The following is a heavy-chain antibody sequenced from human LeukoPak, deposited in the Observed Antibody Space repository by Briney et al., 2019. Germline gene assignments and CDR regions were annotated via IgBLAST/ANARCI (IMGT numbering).Heavy chain of an antibody. V-gene: IGHV4-4*02. D-gene: IGHD1-26*01. Sequence: SETLSLTCGVSGGSITSTNWWSWVRQPPGQGLEWIGEISLTGRTNYNPSLIGRVILSLDESRNQLSLTLTSVTAADTAMYYCTRESGPYCPFGYWGQGTLVVVPS. CDR2: ISLTGRT. CDR3: TRESGPYCPFGY. J-gene: IGHJ4*02. CDR1: GGSITSTNW.